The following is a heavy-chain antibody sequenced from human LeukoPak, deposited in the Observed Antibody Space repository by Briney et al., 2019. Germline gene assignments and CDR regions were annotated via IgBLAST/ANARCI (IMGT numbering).Heavy chain of an antibody. D-gene: IGHD3-16*01. Sequence: GGSLRLSCAASGFTFSSYAMSWVRQAPGKGLEWVSSISSSSSYIYYADSVKGRFTISRDNAKNSLYLQMNSLRAEDTAVYYCARGGTIGWFDPWGQGTLVTVSS. CDR2: ISSSSSYI. CDR3: ARGGTIGWFDP. J-gene: IGHJ5*02. V-gene: IGHV3-21*01. CDR1: GFTFSSYA.